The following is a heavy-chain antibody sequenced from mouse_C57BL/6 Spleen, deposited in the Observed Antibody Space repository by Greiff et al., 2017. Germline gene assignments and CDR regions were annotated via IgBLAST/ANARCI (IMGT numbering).Heavy chain of an antibody. CDR3: AIYDASRGYFDV. CDR1: GYTFTDYY. V-gene: IGHV1-19*01. CDR2: INPYNGGT. Sequence: VQLQQSGPVLVKPGASVKMSCKASGYTFTDYYMNWVKQSHGKSLEWIGVINPYNGGTSYNQKFKGKATLTVDKSSSTAYMELNSLTSEDSAVYYCAIYDASRGYFDVWGTGTTVTVSS. D-gene: IGHD2-3*01. J-gene: IGHJ1*03.